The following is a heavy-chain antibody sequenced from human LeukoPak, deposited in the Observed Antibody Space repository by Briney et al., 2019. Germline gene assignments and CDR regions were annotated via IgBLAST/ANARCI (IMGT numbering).Heavy chain of an antibody. CDR3: AREYFYGMDV. Sequence: TGGSLRLSCAASGFPFSTYYMDWVRQAPGKGLEWVGLSRAKGDSYSTEYAASVRGRSSISRDESQNSMFLHMNSLKTEDTAVYFCAREYFYGMDVWGQGTTVTVSS. CDR1: GFPFSTYY. J-gene: IGHJ6*02. CDR2: SRAKGDSYST. V-gene: IGHV3-72*01.